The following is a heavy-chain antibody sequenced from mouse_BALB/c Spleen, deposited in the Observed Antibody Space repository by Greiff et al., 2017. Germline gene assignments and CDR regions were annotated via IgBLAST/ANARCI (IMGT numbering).Heavy chain of an antibody. V-gene: IGHV2-6-4*01. D-gene: IGHD1-1*01. CDR2: IWGGGST. Sequence: VQVVESGPGLVAPSQSLSITCTVSGFSLSRYSVHWVRQPPGKGLEWLGMIWGGGSTDYNSALKSRLSISKDNSKSQVFLKMNSLQTDDTAMYYCARNNEQDYGSSYEAMDYWGQGTSVTVSS. J-gene: IGHJ4*01. CDR1: GFSLSRYS. CDR3: ARNNEQDYGSSYEAMDY.